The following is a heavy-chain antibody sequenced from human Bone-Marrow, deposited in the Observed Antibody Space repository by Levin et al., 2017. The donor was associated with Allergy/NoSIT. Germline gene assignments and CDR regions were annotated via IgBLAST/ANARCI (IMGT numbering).Heavy chain of an antibody. J-gene: IGHJ4*02. Sequence: TAGGSLRLSCKASGYTFSNYYLHWVRQAPGLGLEWMGWINPNNGATHYAQKFQGRVTISRDTSISTAYMDLSRLTSDDTAVYYCARRTNTAGYYYIEFDFWGQGALVTVSS. CDR3: ARRTNTAGYYYIEFDF. CDR1: GYTFSNYY. D-gene: IGHD3-9*01. V-gene: IGHV1-2*02. CDR2: INPNNGAT.